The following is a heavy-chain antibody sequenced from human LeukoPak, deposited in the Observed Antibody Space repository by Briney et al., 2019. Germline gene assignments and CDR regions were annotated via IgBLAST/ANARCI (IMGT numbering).Heavy chain of an antibody. Sequence: SETLSLTCTVSGYSISSGYYWGWIRQPPGKGLEWIGEINHSGSTNYNPSLKSRVTISVDTSKNQFSLKLSSVTAADTAVYYCARDSVVRGVISYIDVWGKGTTVTISS. J-gene: IGHJ6*03. CDR1: GYSISSGYY. D-gene: IGHD3-10*01. CDR3: ARDSVVRGVISYIDV. V-gene: IGHV4-38-2*02. CDR2: INHSGST.